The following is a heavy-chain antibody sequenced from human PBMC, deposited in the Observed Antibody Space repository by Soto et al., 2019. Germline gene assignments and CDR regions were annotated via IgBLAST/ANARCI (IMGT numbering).Heavy chain of an antibody. CDR3: ARGTLRYFDWLTVPPWFDP. CDR2: IYYSGST. CDR1: GGSVSSGIYY. V-gene: IGHV4-61*01. D-gene: IGHD3-9*01. J-gene: IGHJ5*02. Sequence: PSETLSLTCTVSGGSVSSGIYYWSWIRQPPGKGLEWIGYIYYSGSTNYNPSLKSRVTISVDTSKNQFSLKLSSVTAADTAVYYCARGTLRYFDWLTVPPWFDPWGQGTLVTVSS.